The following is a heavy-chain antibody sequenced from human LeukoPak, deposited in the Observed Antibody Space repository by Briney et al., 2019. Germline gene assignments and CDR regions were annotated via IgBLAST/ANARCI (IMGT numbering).Heavy chain of an antibody. Sequence: SVKVSCKASGGTFSSYAISWVRQAPGQGLEWMGRIIPILALANYAQNFQGRVTITADKSTNTAYMELSSLRSEDTAVYYCARTYYGDSHYYYYYMDVWGKGTTVTVSS. V-gene: IGHV1-69*04. CDR3: ARTYYGDSHYYYYYMDV. D-gene: IGHD4-17*01. CDR1: GGTFSSYA. J-gene: IGHJ6*03. CDR2: IIPILALA.